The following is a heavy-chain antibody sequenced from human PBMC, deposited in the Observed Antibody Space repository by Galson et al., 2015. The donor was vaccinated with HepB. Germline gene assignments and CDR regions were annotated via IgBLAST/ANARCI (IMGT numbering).Heavy chain of an antibody. Sequence: SVKVSCKASGYTFTSYHMHWVRQAPGQGLEWMGIINPSGGSTSYAQKLQGRVTMTRDTSTSTVYMELSSLRSEDTAVYYCALLGVGAAGDYWGQGTLVTVSS. J-gene: IGHJ4*02. CDR2: INPSGGST. CDR3: ALLGVGAAGDY. V-gene: IGHV1-46*04. D-gene: IGHD1-26*01. CDR1: GYTFTSYH.